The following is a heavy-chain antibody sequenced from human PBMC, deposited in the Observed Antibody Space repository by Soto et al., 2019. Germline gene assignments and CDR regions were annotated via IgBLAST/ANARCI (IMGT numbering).Heavy chain of an antibody. CDR1: GYTFTSYG. V-gene: IGHV1-18*01. CDR3: ASSLLVGYGLEGESD. D-gene: IGHD5-18*01. Sequence: QVQLVQSGAEVKKPGASVKVSCKASGYTFTSYGISWVRQAPGQGLEWMGWISAYNGNTNYAQKRQARVTMTTDTSTSTAYMELRSLRSDDTAVYYCASSLLVGYGLEGESDWGQGTLVTVSS. J-gene: IGHJ4*02. CDR2: ISAYNGNT.